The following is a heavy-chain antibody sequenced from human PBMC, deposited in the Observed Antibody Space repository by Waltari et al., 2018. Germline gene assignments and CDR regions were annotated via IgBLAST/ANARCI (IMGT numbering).Heavy chain of an antibody. J-gene: IGHJ4*02. Sequence: EMQLLESGGGLVQPGGSLRLSCAASGFTFSRFAMNWVRQAPGKGMEWVSIINGRGDITNTAESLKGRFTVSRDNSRDTLYLHMNNLTAEDTAVYYCATRNYLDSWGRGALVTVSS. V-gene: IGHV3-23*01. CDR1: GFTFSRFA. CDR3: ATRNYLDS. CDR2: INGRGDIT.